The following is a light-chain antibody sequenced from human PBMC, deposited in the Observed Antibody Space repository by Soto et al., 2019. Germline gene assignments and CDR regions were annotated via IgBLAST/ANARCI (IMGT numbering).Light chain of an antibody. CDR1: SSDVGYYNY. CDR2: EVS. Sequence: QSALTQPASVSGSPGKSITISCTGTSSDVGYYNYVSWYQQHPGKAPKLMIYEVSNRPSGVSNRFSGSKSGNTASLPISGLQAEDAADYYCSSYTSSTTPAVFGGGTTLTVL. J-gene: IGLJ2*01. CDR3: SSYTSSTTPAV. V-gene: IGLV2-14*01.